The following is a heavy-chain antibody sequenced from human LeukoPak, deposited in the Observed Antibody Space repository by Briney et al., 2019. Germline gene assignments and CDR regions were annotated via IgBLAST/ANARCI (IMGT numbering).Heavy chain of an antibody. Sequence: SETPSLTCAVYGGSFSGYYWSWIRQPPGKGLEWIGEINHSGSTNYNPSLKSRVTISVDTSKNQFSLKLSSVTAADTAVYYCARFYLGIDYWGQGTLVTVSS. V-gene: IGHV4-34*01. CDR1: GGSFSGYY. CDR2: INHSGST. CDR3: ARFYLGIDY. D-gene: IGHD3-16*01. J-gene: IGHJ4*02.